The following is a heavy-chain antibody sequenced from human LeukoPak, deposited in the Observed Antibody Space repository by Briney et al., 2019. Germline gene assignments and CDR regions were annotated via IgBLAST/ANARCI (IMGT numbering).Heavy chain of an antibody. CDR3: ATGNSV. D-gene: IGHD1-7*01. CDR1: GFTFSNFG. Sequence: GGSLRLSCAASGFTFSNFGMHLVRQAPGKGLEWVAFIRYDGSNKYYADSVRGRFTISRDNSKNTLYLQMNSRRAEDTAVYYCATGNSVWGKGTTVTISS. V-gene: IGHV3-30*02. CDR2: IRYDGSNK. J-gene: IGHJ6*04.